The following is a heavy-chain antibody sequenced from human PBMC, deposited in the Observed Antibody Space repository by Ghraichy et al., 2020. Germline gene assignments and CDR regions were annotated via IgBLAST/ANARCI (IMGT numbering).Heavy chain of an antibody. CDR3: AKERDSSGYYSFRGDYYGMDV. Sequence: SCAASGFTFSRYGMHWVRQAPGKGLEWVAVTSYDGSNKYYGDSVKGRFTISRDNSKNTLYLQMNSLRAEDTAVYYCAKERDSSGYYSFRGDYYGMDVWGQGTTVTVSS. V-gene: IGHV3-30*18. J-gene: IGHJ6*02. D-gene: IGHD3-22*01. CDR1: GFTFSRYG. CDR2: TSYDGSNK.